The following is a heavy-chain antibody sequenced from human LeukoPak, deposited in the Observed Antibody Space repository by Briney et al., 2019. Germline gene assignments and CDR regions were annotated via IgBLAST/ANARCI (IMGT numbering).Heavy chain of an antibody. V-gene: IGHV1-18*01. CDR1: GYTFTSYG. CDR2: ISAYNGNT. D-gene: IGHD3-10*01. J-gene: IGHJ4*02. Sequence: AASVKVSCKASGYTFTSYGISWVRQAPGQGLEWMGWISAYNGNTNYAQKLRGRVTMTTDTSTSTAYMELRSLRSDDTAVYYCARDRSTMVRGVPGYWGQGTLVTVSS. CDR3: ARDRSTMVRGVPGY.